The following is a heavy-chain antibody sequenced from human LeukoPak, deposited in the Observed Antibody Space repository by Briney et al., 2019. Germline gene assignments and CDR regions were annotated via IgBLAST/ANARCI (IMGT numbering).Heavy chain of an antibody. CDR2: IIPIFGTA. J-gene: IGHJ6*03. CDR1: GGTFSSYA. V-gene: IGHV1-69*05. Sequence: SVKVSCKASGGTFSSYAISWVRQAPGQGLEWMGGIIPIFGTANYAQKFQGRVTITTDESTSTAYMELSSLRSEDTAVYYCASNIVVVPAARWRYYYYMDVGGKGTTVTVSS. CDR3: ASNIVVVPAARWRYYYYMDV. D-gene: IGHD2-2*01.